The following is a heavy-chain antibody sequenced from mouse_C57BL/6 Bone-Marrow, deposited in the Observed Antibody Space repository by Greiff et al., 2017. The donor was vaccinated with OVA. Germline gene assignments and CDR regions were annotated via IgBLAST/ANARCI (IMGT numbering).Heavy chain of an antibody. CDR3: AREEDYGSSPWFAY. Sequence: QVQLQQPGAELVKPGASVKLSCKASGYTFTSYWMHWVKQRPGQGLEWIGMIHPNSGSTNYNEKFESKATLTVDKSSSTAYMQLSSLTSEDSAVYYCAREEDYGSSPWFAYWGQGTLVTVSA. CDR1: GYTFTSYW. D-gene: IGHD1-1*01. V-gene: IGHV1-64*01. CDR2: IHPNSGST. J-gene: IGHJ3*01.